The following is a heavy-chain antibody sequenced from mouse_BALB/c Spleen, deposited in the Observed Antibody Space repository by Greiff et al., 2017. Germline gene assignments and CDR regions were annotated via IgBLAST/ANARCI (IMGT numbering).Heavy chain of an antibody. D-gene: IGHD2-14*01. J-gene: IGHJ2*01. CDR2: ISYSGST. CDR3: ARYYRYDDGYFDY. V-gene: IGHV3-8*02. Sequence: EVNVVESGPSLVKPSQTLSLTCSVTGDSITSGYWNWIRKFPGNKLEYMGYISYSGSTYYNPSLKSRISITRDTSKNQYYLQLNSVTTEDTATYYCARYYRYDDGYFDYWGQGTTLTVSS. CDR1: GDSITSGY.